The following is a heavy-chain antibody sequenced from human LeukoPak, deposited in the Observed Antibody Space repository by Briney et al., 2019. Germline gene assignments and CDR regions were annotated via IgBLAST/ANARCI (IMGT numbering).Heavy chain of an antibody. CDR1: GYTFTSYY. D-gene: IGHD6-13*01. J-gene: IGHJ5*02. V-gene: IGHV1-69*05. CDR3: ARGIKEYSSSWYVYNWFDP. Sequence: GASVNVSCKASGYTFTSYYMHWVRQAPGQGLEWMGGIIPIFGTANYAQKFQGRVTITTDESTSTAYMELSSLRSEDTAVYYCARGIKEYSSSWYVYNWFDPWGQGTLVTVSS. CDR2: IIPIFGTA.